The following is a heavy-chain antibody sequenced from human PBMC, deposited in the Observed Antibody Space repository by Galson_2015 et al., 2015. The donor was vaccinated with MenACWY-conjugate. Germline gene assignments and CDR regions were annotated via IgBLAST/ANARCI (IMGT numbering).Heavy chain of an antibody. Sequence: LRLSCAASGFVFSRYTMHWVRQAPGEGLECISTISPSGSNTFYADSAKGRFSISRDNSKTTVYLHMSSLRPEDTAVYYCVKAWYSRDWYSLYNFLFQHWGQGTQVIVSS. J-gene: IGHJ1*01. CDR1: GFVFSRYT. D-gene: IGHD6-19*01. V-gene: IGHV3-64D*09. CDR3: VKAWYSRDWYSLYNFLFQH. CDR2: ISPSGSNT.